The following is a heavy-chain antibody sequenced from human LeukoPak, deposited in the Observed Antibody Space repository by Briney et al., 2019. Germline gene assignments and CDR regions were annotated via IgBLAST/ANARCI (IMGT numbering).Heavy chain of an antibody. Sequence: GGSLRLSCAASGFAFSSYAMSWVRQAPGKGLEWVSAICGSGGSTYYADSVKGRFTISRDNSKNTLYLQMNSLRAEDTAVYYCAKGAIFGVVTGFDYWGQGTLVTVSS. CDR2: ICGSGGST. CDR1: GFAFSSYA. J-gene: IGHJ4*02. D-gene: IGHD3-3*01. V-gene: IGHV3-23*01. CDR3: AKGAIFGVVTGFDY.